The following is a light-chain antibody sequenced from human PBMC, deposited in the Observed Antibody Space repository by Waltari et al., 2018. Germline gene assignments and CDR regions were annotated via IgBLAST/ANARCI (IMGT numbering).Light chain of an antibody. CDR1: QSGNDIY. CDR3: QHLDTSWT. J-gene: IGKJ1*01. V-gene: IGKV3-20*01. Sequence: ELVLTQSPVTLSLSPGERATLSCRASQSGNDIYLAWYQQKVGQPPRPLIYGASSRATGIPDRFSGSGSGTDFTLTISRLEPEDFAVYYCQHLDTSWTFGQGTKVEIK. CDR2: GAS.